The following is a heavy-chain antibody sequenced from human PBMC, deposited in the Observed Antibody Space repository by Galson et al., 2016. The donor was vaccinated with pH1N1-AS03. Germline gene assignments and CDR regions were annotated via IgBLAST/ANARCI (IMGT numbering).Heavy chain of an antibody. CDR2: ISSGGEAI. Sequence: SLRLSCAASGFSLTDYYINWIRQAPGKGLEWVAHISSGGEAIFHADSVKGRFTTSRDNAKSSVYLQIHSLRADDTAVYYCATTDGYNSYFDYWGQGTLVTVSP. CDR1: GFSLTDYY. D-gene: IGHD5-24*01. J-gene: IGHJ4*02. V-gene: IGHV3-11*01. CDR3: ATTDGYNSYFDY.